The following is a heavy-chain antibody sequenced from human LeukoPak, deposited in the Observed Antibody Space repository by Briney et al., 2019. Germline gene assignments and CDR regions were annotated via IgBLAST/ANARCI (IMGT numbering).Heavy chain of an antibody. V-gene: IGHV3-74*01. CDR1: GFTFSSYW. J-gene: IGHJ4*02. Sequence: GGSLRLSCAASGFTFSSYWMHWVRQGPGKGLMWVSRINSDGSSESYVDSVRGRFTISRDNAKNTLYLQMNSLRAEDTAVYYCARGEDYSGYDNWGQGTLVTVSS. D-gene: IGHD5-12*01. CDR2: INSDGSSE. CDR3: ARGEDYSGYDN.